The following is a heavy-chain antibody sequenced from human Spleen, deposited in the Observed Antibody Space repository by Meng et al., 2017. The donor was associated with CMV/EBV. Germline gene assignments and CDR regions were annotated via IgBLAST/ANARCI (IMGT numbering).Heavy chain of an antibody. Sequence: GESLKISCAASGFTFSSYWMSWVRQAPGKGLEWVANIKQDGSEKYYVDSVTGRFTISRDNAKNSLYLQMNSLRAEDTAVYYCAREAVLSGGDCYIDYWGQGTLVTVSS. D-gene: IGHD2-21*01. CDR3: AREAVLSGGDCYIDY. J-gene: IGHJ4*02. CDR1: GFTFSSYW. CDR2: IKQDGSEK. V-gene: IGHV3-7*01.